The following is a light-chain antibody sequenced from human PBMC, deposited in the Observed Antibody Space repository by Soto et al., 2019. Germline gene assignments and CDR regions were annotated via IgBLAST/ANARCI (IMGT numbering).Light chain of an antibody. CDR1: SSDVGGYNY. CDR2: DVS. V-gene: IGLV2-14*01. Sequence: QAVVTLPASVSGSPGQSITISCTGTSSDVGGYNYVSWYQQHPGKAPKLMIYDVSNRPSGVSNRFSGSKSVNTASLTISGLQAEDEADYYCSSYSSSSTLVFGGGTKLTVL. J-gene: IGLJ2*01. CDR3: SSYSSSSTLV.